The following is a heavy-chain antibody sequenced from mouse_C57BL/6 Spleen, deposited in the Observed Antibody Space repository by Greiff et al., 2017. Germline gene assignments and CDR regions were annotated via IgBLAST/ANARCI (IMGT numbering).Heavy chain of an antibody. CDR1: GYAFSSSW. Sequence: QVQLQQSGPELVKPGASVKISCKASGYAFSSSWMNWVKQRPGKGLEWIGRIYTGDGDTNYNGKFKGKATLTADKSSSTAYMQLSSLTSEDSAVYFCARYGAGRLAYWGQGTLVTVSA. D-gene: IGHD3-3*01. CDR2: IYTGDGDT. CDR3: ARYGAGRLAY. V-gene: IGHV1-82*01. J-gene: IGHJ3*01.